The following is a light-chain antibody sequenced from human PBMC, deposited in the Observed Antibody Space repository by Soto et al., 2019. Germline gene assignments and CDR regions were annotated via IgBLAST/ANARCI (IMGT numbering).Light chain of an antibody. CDR2: EVG. Sequence: QSVLTQPASVSGSPGQSITISCTGTSSDVGGYNYVSWYQQHPGKAPKLMIYEVGNRPSGVSNRFSASKSGNTASLTISGLQAEDEADYYCSSYTSSTTRDFGTGTKVTVL. V-gene: IGLV2-14*01. CDR1: SSDVGGYNY. J-gene: IGLJ1*01. CDR3: SSYTSSTTRD.